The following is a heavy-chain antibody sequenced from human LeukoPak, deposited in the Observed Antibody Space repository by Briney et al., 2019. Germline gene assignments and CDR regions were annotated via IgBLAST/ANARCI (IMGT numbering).Heavy chain of an antibody. CDR3: VRGRYSSGWFKDKNWFDP. CDR2: IYHSGTT. J-gene: IGHJ5*02. V-gene: IGHV4-30-4*07. Sequence: SETLSLTCAVSGVAISRGGYAWNWIRQPPGKGLEWIAYIYHSGTTYYNPSLKSRATISVDTSKNQYSLKLSSVTAADTAVYYCVRGRYSSGWFKDKNWFDPWGQGIPVTVSS. D-gene: IGHD6-19*01. CDR1: GVAISRGGYA.